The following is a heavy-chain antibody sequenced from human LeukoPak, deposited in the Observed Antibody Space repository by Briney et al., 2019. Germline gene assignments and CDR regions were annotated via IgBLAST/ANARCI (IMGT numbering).Heavy chain of an antibody. Sequence: ASETLSLTCTVSGGSISSSSYYWGWIRQPPGKGLEWIGSIYYSGSTYYNPSLKSRVTISVDTSKNQFSLKLSSVTAADTAVYYCARQGQIDYWRQGTLVTVSS. J-gene: IGHJ4*02. CDR1: GGSISSSSYY. CDR2: IYYSGST. V-gene: IGHV4-39*01. CDR3: ARQGQIDY.